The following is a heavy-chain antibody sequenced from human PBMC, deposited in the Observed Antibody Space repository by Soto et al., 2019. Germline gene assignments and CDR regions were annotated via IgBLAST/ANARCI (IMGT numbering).Heavy chain of an antibody. CDR1: GYSFTSYW. Sequence: TGESLKTSCNGSGYSFTSYWNGWVRQMPGKGLEWMGIIYPGDSDTRDSPSFEGQVTISPDKSISTAYLQWSSLKASDTAMYYCARPRITMIVEDAFDIWGQGTMVTVSS. D-gene: IGHD3-22*01. J-gene: IGHJ3*02. CDR3: ARPRITMIVEDAFDI. V-gene: IGHV5-51*01. CDR2: IYPGDSDT.